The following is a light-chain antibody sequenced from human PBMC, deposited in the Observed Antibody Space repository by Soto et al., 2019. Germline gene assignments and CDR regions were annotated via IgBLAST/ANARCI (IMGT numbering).Light chain of an antibody. J-gene: IGLJ1*01. CDR1: SSDIGFYNY. V-gene: IGLV2-14*03. CDR2: GVT. Sequence: QSALTQPASVSGSPGQSITISCTGTSSDIGFYNYVSWYQQYPGKAPNLLIYGVTNRPSGVSYRCSGSKSGSTASLTISGLRDEDEADYYCSSYSTSFFYVFGTGTKLTVL. CDR3: SSYSTSFFYV.